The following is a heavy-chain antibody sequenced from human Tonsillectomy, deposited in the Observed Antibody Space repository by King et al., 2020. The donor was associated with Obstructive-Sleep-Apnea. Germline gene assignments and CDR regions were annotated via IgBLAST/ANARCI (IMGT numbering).Heavy chain of an antibody. V-gene: IGHV3-7*01. D-gene: IGHD2-21*02. J-gene: IGHJ6*02. CDR3: ARDHGVVTVEYYYYGMDV. CDR2: IKQDGSEK. CDR1: GFTFSSYW. Sequence: VQLVESGGGLVQPGGSLRLSCAASGFTFSSYWMSWVRQAPGKGREWVANIKQDGSEKYYVDSVKGRFTISRDNAKNSLYLQMNSLRAEDTAVYYCARDHGVVTVEYYYYGMDVWGQGTTVTVSS.